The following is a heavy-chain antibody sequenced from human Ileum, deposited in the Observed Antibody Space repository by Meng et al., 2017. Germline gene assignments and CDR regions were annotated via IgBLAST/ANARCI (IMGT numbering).Heavy chain of an antibody. CDR3: VRNEGYSLGD. CDR1: GGAIRSGDC. D-gene: IGHD2-21*01. CDR2: ISQESGRT. Sequence: QGHCMELGLGLWRPAQNLPDTCAVSGGAIRSGDCESWVRHPPWNGLEWIGEISQESGRTNYNPYLESRVTISLAKSKNQFSLNLNSVTAAETAVYYCVRNEGYSLGDWGQGTLVTVSS. V-gene: IGHV4-4*02. J-gene: IGHJ4*02.